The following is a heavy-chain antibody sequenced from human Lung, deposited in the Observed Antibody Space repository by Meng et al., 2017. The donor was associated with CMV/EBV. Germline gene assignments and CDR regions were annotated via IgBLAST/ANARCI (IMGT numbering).Heavy chain of an antibody. V-gene: IGHV4-30-4*01. Sequence: VQMQGPGQGLVNPSQTLSLTCTVSGGSISSGDYYWSWIRKPPGKGLEWIGYIYYTGRTYYNPSLKSRVIISVDTSKNQFSLKLNSVTAADTAVYYCARVGGCSGGGCYHRLFDYWGQGTLVTVSS. D-gene: IGHD2-15*01. CDR1: GGSISSGDYY. CDR3: ARVGGCSGGGCYHRLFDY. J-gene: IGHJ4*02. CDR2: IYYTGRT.